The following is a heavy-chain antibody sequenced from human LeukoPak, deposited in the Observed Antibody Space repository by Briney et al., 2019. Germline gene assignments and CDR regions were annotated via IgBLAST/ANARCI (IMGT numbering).Heavy chain of an antibody. D-gene: IGHD3-9*01. V-gene: IGHV3-33*08. CDR3: ARWGSGYYNLDY. CDR1: GFTFNSYA. Sequence: GGSLTLSCAASGFTFNSYAMSWVRQAPGKELEGVAIIWYDGSNKYYADSVKGRFTISRDNSKNTLYLQMNSLRAEDTAVYYCARWGSGYYNLDYWGQGTLVTVSS. CDR2: IWYDGSNK. J-gene: IGHJ4*02.